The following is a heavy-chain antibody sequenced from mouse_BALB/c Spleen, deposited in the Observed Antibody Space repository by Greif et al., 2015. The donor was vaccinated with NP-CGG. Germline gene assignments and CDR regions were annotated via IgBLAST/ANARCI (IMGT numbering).Heavy chain of an antibody. V-gene: IGHV7-3*02. Sequence: DVKLVESGGGLVQPGGSLRLSCATSGFTFTDYYMSWVRQPPGKALEWLGFIRNKANGYTTEYSASVKGRFTISRDNSQSILYLQMNTLRAEDSATYYCARDRRYPYAMDYWGQGTSVTVSS. CDR2: IRNKANGYTT. CDR1: GFTFTDYY. D-gene: IGHD1-1*01. J-gene: IGHJ4*01. CDR3: ARDRRYPYAMDY.